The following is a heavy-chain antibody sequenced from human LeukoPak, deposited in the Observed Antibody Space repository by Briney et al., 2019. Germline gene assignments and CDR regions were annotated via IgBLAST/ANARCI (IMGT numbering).Heavy chain of an antibody. D-gene: IGHD3-3*01. V-gene: IGHV3-23*01. CDR1: GFTFSSYA. J-gene: IGHJ4*02. CDR2: ISGSSGNI. CDR3: AKDGVRFLEWLHHIYY. Sequence: GASLRLSCAASGFTFSSYAMSWVRQAPGKGLEWVSSISGSSGNIYYADSVKGRFTISRDNSKNTLYLQMNSLRAEDTAVYYCAKDGVRFLEWLHHIYYRGQGALVTASS.